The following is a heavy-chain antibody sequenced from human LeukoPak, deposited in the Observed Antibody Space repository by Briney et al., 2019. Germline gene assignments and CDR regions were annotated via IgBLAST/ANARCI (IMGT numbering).Heavy chain of an antibody. CDR3: ARESDGGGYRFDY. Sequence: GGSLRLSCPASGLTFSSYEMIWVRQAPGQGLEWLAYISSSGDRTLYCSASMKGRFTVSRDNAKNSLYLQMNTLTIEDTAVYYCARESDGGGYRFDYWGQGSLVTVSS. J-gene: IGHJ4*02. V-gene: IGHV3-48*03. D-gene: IGHD3-22*01. CDR2: ISSSGDRTL. CDR1: GLTFSSYE.